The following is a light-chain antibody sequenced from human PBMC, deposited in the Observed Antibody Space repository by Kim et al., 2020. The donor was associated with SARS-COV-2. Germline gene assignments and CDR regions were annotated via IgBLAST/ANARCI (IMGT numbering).Light chain of an antibody. CDR1: QDISTH. J-gene: IGKJ3*01. CDR2: DAS. Sequence: DIQLTQSPYSLSASIGDRVTITCQASQDISTHLNWYQQKPGKAPELLISDASTLEYGVPSRFSGSGSGTDFTFTISRLQPEDIASYYCQHYDDRPPFTFGPGTKVDIK. CDR3: QHYDDRPPFT. V-gene: IGKV1-33*01.